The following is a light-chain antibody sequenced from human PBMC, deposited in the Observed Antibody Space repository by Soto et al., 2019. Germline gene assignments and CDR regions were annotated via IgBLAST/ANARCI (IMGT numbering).Light chain of an antibody. J-gene: IGKJ3*01. CDR1: QDIGNY. CDR3: QQYDNVPSWT. Sequence: DILLTQSPSSLSASVGDRVTITCQASQDIGNYLNWYQQRPGKAPHLLIYDASVLEPGVSSRFSGSGSGTEFSFTIDSLQPEDIATYYCQQYDNVPSWTFGPGTKVEIK. V-gene: IGKV1-33*01. CDR2: DAS.